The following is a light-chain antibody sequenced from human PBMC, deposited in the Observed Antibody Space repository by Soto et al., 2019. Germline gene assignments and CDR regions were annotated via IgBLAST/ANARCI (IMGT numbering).Light chain of an antibody. CDR1: SGHSSYA. V-gene: IGLV4-69*01. J-gene: IGLJ2*01. CDR2: VNSDGSH. CDR3: QTWDTGIRV. Sequence: QLVLTQSPSASASLGASVKLTCTLNSGHSSYAIAWHQQRPEKGPRYLINVNSDGSHTKGDGIPDRFSASSSGAERYLTISSLQSEDEADYYCQTWDTGIRVFGGGTKLTVL.